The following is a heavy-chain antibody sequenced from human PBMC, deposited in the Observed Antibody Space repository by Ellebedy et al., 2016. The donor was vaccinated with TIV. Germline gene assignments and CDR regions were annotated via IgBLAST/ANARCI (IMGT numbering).Heavy chain of an antibody. Sequence: ASVKVSXXASGYNLSNYGISWVRQGPGQGLEWMGWVNTHKGNTNYAPKFRGRLTLTIDTSTSTAYMELRSLGSDDTAVYYCTRDDRFSGTWYSAYFQYWGQGTLVTVSS. V-gene: IGHV1-18*01. CDR2: VNTHKGNT. CDR1: GYNLSNYG. CDR3: TRDDRFSGTWYSAYFQY. D-gene: IGHD1-26*01. J-gene: IGHJ1*01.